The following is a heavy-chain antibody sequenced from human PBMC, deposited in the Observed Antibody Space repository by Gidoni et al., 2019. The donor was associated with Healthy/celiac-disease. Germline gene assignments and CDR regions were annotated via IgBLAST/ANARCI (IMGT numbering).Heavy chain of an antibody. V-gene: IGHV3-7*01. J-gene: IGHJ2*01. CDR1: GFPFSSYW. CDR2: IKQDGSEK. Sequence: EVQLVEAGGGLVKPVGSLRVSCAASGFPFSSYWMSWVLQAPGKGLGWGANIKQDGSEKYYVDSVKGRFTISRDNAKNSLYLQMNSLRAEDTAVYYCARNWYFDLWGRGTLVTVSS. CDR3: ARNWYFDL.